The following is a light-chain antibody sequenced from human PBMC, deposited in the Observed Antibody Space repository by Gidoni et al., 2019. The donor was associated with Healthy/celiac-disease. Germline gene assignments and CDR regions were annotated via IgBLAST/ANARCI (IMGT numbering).Light chain of an antibody. Sequence: SELTQPPSVSVSPGQTASITCSGDKLGDKYAFWYQQKPGQSPVLVIYQDSKRPSGIPERFSGSNSGNTATLTISGTQAMDEADYYCQAWDSSTDVVFGGGTKLTVL. CDR1: KLGDKY. J-gene: IGLJ2*01. CDR3: QAWDSSTDVV. V-gene: IGLV3-1*01. CDR2: QDS.